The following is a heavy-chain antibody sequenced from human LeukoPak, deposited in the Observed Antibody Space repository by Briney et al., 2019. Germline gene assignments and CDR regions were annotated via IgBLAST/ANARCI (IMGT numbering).Heavy chain of an antibody. CDR2: ISNDGGGT. CDR1: GFIFNNYG. Sequence: GGSLRLPCAASGFIFNNYGLFWVRQAPGKGLEWVSAISNDGGGTNYADFVKGRFTISRDNSKNTLFLQMNSLRAEDTALYYCAKGSSGYFVDLWGQGTLVTVSS. CDR3: AKGSSGYFVDL. J-gene: IGHJ5*02. D-gene: IGHD3-22*01. V-gene: IGHV3-23*01.